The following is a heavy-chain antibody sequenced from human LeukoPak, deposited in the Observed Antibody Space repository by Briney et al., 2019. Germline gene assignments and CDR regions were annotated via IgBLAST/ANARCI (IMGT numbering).Heavy chain of an antibody. CDR2: ISGCNGNP. J-gene: IGHJ4*02. Sequence: ASVKVSWKTSGHTFTNYGISWVRRAPGQGLEWMGWISGCNGNPRYAQKVQGRVTMTTDTSTNTAYMEVNSLRSDDTAIYYCAREPSPAVAGILLLDYWSQGSLVIVSS. V-gene: IGHV1-18*01. CDR1: GHTFTNYG. D-gene: IGHD6-19*01. CDR3: AREPSPAVAGILLLDY.